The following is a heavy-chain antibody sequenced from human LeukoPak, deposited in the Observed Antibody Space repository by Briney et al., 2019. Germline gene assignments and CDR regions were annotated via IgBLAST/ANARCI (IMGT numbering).Heavy chain of an antibody. J-gene: IGHJ4*02. D-gene: IGHD2-2*01. Sequence: GGSLRLSCAVSGSIFSDSWMHWVRQAPGKGLVSVSRINSDGSYTNYADSVKGRFTISRDNAKNTLYLQMNSLRAEDTAVYYCARDRVYCGSTSCYAYYFDYWGQGTLVTVSS. V-gene: IGHV3-74*01. CDR1: GSIFSDSW. CDR3: ARDRVYCGSTSCYAYYFDY. CDR2: INSDGSYT.